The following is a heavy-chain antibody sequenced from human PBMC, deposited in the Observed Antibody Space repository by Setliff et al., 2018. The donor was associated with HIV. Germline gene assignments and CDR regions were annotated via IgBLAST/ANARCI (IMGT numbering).Heavy chain of an antibody. D-gene: IGHD6-25*01. Sequence: SETLSLTCTVSGGSISSYYWSWIRQPPGKGLEWIGYIYNTGDAYYNPPLKGRVTISIDTSKNQFSLRLTSVTAADTAVYYCARWYTTGRGWFDPWGQGTLVTVSS. CDR1: GGSISSYY. J-gene: IGHJ5*02. CDR3: ARWYTTGRGWFDP. V-gene: IGHV4-59*06. CDR2: IYNTGDA.